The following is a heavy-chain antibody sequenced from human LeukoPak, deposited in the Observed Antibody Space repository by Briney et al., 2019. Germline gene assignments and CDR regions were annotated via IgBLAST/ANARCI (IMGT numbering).Heavy chain of an antibody. CDR1: GFTLSGFA. D-gene: IGHD5-18*01. J-gene: IGHJ4*02. Sequence: TGGSLRLSCAASGFTLSGFAMSWVRQAPGKGLEWVSVVSGSGGSTYYADSVKGRFTVSRDNSKNTVYLQMNSLRAEDAALYYCARARAMAEGDYWGQGTLVTVSS. V-gene: IGHV3-23*01. CDR3: ARARAMAEGDY. CDR2: VSGSGGST.